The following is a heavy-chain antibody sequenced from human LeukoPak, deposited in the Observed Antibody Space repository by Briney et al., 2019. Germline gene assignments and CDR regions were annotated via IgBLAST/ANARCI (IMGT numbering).Heavy chain of an antibody. CDR3: ARPPPGFIAGKYYFDF. J-gene: IGHJ4*02. Sequence: ASVKVSCKASGYTFTNYAMNWVRQAPGHGLEWMGWINTDTKKATYAQDFTGRFVFSLDTSVSTAYLQIGSLKAEDTAVYYCARPPPGFIAGKYYFDFWGQGTLVTVSS. CDR2: INTDTKKA. CDR1: GYTFTNYA. D-gene: IGHD6-13*01. V-gene: IGHV7-4-1*01.